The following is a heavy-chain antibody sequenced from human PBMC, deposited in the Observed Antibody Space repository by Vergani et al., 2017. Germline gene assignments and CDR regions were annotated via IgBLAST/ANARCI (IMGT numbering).Heavy chain of an antibody. CDR1: GFTFSNAW. J-gene: IGHJ3*02. D-gene: IGHD6-6*01. V-gene: IGHV3-15*01. CDR2: IKSKTDGGTT. Sequence: EVQLVESGGGLVKPGGSLRLSCAASGFTFSNAWMSWVRQAPGKGLEWVGRIKSKTDGGTTDYAAPVKGRFTISRDDSKNTLYLQMNSLKTEDTAMYYCTTVVPTPPLSEAQSDAFDIWGQGTMVTVSS. CDR3: TTVVPTPPLSEAQSDAFDI.